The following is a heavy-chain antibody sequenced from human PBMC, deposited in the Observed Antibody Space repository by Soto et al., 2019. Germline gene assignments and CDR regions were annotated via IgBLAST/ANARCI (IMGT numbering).Heavy chain of an antibody. CDR1: GGYTCGSSYY. CDR3: AKRMHCTTTNCYRFGPFGP. J-gene: IGHJ5*02. D-gene: IGHD2-2*01. Sequence: PSETLSLTCTVSGGYTCGSSYYRGLIRNRPGKGQERIGSVYYSGRTYYTPSLRRRVTISRDTPKNQFSLQLRSVAAADTAVYYCAKRMHCTTTNCYRFGPFGPWGQGMLITGSS. CDR2: VYYSGRT. V-gene: IGHV4-39*01.